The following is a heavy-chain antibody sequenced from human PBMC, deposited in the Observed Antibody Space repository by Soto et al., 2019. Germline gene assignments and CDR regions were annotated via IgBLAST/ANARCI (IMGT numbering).Heavy chain of an antibody. V-gene: IGHV1-69*06. CDR1: GGTFSAYA. Sequence: QLQLVQSGAEVKKPGSSVKVSCKASGGTFSAYAISWVRQAPGQGLEWMGGILPLSGTTNYTQRFQGRVTISADKSTRTAYMELSSLRSEETAVYYCARANPTKYYDYVWGDYRRGGMDVWGQGTTVTVSS. CDR2: ILPLSGTT. CDR3: ARANPTKYYDYVWGDYRRGGMDV. D-gene: IGHD3-16*02. J-gene: IGHJ6*02.